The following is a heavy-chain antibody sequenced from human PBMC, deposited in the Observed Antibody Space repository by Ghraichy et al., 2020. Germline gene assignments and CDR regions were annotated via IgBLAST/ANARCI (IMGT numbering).Heavy chain of an antibody. Sequence: GESLNISCAASGFTFSSYAMSWVRQAPGKGLEWVSAISGSGGSTYYADSVKGRFTIYRDNSKNTLYLQMNSLRAEDTAVYYCAKGIAAAGTRPRSFFDYWGQGTLVTVSS. CDR1: GFTFSSYA. CDR2: ISGSGGST. V-gene: IGHV3-23*01. CDR3: AKGIAAAGTRPRSFFDY. D-gene: IGHD6-13*01. J-gene: IGHJ4*02.